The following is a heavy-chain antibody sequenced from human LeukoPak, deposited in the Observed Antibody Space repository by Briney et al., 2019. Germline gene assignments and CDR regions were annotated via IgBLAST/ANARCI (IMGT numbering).Heavy chain of an antibody. V-gene: IGHV1-2*02. J-gene: IGHJ4*02. CDR3: ARNPIAVAGTGFDH. D-gene: IGHD6-19*01. Sequence: ASVKVSCKASGYTFTGYYMHWVRQAPGQGLGWMGWINPNSGGTNYAQKFQGRVTMTRDTSISTAYMELSRLRSDDTAVYYCARNPIAVAGTGFDHWGQGTLVTVSS. CDR1: GYTFTGYY. CDR2: INPNSGGT.